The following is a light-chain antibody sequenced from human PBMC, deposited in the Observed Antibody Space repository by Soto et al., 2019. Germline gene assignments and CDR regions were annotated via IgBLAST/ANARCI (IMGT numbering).Light chain of an antibody. Sequence: EIVLTQSPGTLSLSPGERATLSCRASQSVSSSYLAWYQQKPGQAPRLLIYGASSRPTGIPDRFSGSGSGTDFTLTISSLEPEDFAVYYCQQYGSSPPTFGQGTKLEIK. J-gene: IGKJ2*01. CDR1: QSVSSSY. CDR2: GAS. CDR3: QQYGSSPPT. V-gene: IGKV3-20*01.